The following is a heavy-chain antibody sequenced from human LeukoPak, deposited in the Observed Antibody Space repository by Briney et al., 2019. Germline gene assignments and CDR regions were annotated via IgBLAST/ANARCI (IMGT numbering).Heavy chain of an antibody. CDR3: ARDMYSSGWRFYYYYMDV. CDR1: GGSISSGSYY. D-gene: IGHD6-19*01. J-gene: IGHJ6*03. V-gene: IGHV4-61*02. Sequence: PSQTLSLTCTVPGGSISSGSYYWSWIRQPAGKGLEWIGLIYPSGSTNYNPSLKSRVTISVDTSKNQFSLKLSSVTAADTAVYYCARDMYSSGWRFYYYYMDVWGKGTTVTVSS. CDR2: IYPSGST.